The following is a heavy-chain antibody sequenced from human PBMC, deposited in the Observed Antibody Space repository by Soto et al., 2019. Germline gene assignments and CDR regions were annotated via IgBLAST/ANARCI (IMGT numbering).Heavy chain of an antibody. CDR2: IKEDGSEK. J-gene: IGHJ4*02. CDR3: ARDCSGGSCQY. CDR1: GFTLSYYW. V-gene: IGHV3-7*01. Sequence: EVQLMESGGGLVQPGGSLRLSCAGSGFTLSYYWMSWVRQATGKGLEWVANIKEDGSEKYYVDSVKGRFTISRDNAQNSVYLQMNSLRAEDTAIYYCARDCSGGSCQYWGQGTLVTVSS. D-gene: IGHD2-15*01.